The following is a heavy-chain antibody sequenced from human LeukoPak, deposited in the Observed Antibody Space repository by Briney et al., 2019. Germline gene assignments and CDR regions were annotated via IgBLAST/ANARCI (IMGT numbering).Heavy chain of an antibody. J-gene: IGHJ5*02. V-gene: IGHV1-2*02. CDR1: GYTFIGYY. CDR3: ARDAGYCSSISCRYNWFDP. CDR2: INPNSGGT. Sequence: ASLTVSCKASGYTFIGYYMHWVRQAPGQGLEWMGWINPNSGGTNYAQKFQGRVTMTRDTSISTAYMELSRLTSDDTAVYYCARDAGYCSSISCRYNWFDPWGQGTLVTVSS. D-gene: IGHD2-2*01.